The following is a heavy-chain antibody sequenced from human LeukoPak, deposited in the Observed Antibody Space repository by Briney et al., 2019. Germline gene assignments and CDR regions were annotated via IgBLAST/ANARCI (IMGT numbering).Heavy chain of an antibody. CDR1: GFTFSDYW. CDR2: IKEDGSVK. V-gene: IGHV3-7*01. J-gene: IGHJ5*01. D-gene: IGHD3-10*01. Sequence: QPGGSLRLSCVASGFTFSDYWMTWVRQAPGKGLEWVANIKEDGSVKYYVDSVKGRFTISRDNAKNSLYLQLNSLRVEDTAVYYCATEGTDGRGSFGWFDSWGQGTLVTVPS. CDR3: ATEGTDGRGSFGWFDS.